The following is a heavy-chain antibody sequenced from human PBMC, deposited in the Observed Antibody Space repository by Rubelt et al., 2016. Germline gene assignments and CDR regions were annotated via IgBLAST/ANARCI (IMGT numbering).Heavy chain of an antibody. CDR1: GFTFSSYA. CDR3: AKMPPGLAVAARYFDS. Sequence: EVQLLESGGGFVQPGGSLRLSCAASGFTFSSYAMSWVRQAPGKGLEWVSTIGGNDDTTLYAASVKGRFTLSRDISKNQLFLRRNSLRAEDTAVYYCAKMPPGLAVAARYFDSWGQGTLVTVSS. J-gene: IGHJ4*02. D-gene: IGHD6-19*01. V-gene: IGHV3-23*01. CDR2: IGGNDDTT.